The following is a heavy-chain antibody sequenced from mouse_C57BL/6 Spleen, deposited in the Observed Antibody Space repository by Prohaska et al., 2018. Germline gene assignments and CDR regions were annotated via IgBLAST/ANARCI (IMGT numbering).Heavy chain of an antibody. V-gene: IGHV1-26*01. Sequence: HGKSLEWIGDINPNNGGTSYNQKFKGKATLTVDKSSSTAYMELRSLTSEDSAVYYCARRGGYYYGSSYSYYFDYWGQGTTLTVSS. CDR2: INPNNGGT. J-gene: IGHJ2*01. CDR3: ARRGGYYYGSSYSYYFDY. D-gene: IGHD1-1*01.